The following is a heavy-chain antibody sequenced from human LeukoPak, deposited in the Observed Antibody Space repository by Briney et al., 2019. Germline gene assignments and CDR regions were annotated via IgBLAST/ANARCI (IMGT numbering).Heavy chain of an antibody. D-gene: IGHD1-1*01. V-gene: IGHV3-48*01. CDR3: VRVKGTYFDF. J-gene: IGHJ4*02. Sequence: GGSLRLSCAASGFIFSSYAMSWVRQAPGKGLEWVSYISASGSNIYYLDAVKGRFTVSRDNAMNSLFLQMDRPRAEDTAIYYCVRVKGTYFDFWGQGTPVTVSS. CDR2: ISASGSNI. CDR1: GFIFSSYA.